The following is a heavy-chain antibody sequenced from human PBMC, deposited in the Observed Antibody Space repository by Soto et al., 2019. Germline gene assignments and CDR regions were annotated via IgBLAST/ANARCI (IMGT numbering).Heavy chain of an antibody. V-gene: IGHV3-74*01. D-gene: IGHD1-26*01. Sequence: HPGGSLRLSCEASGFVLSSYSMHWVRQASGKGLVWVSRINDNGRRTHYADSVKGRFTMSRDNAQNTVYLQMNSLRAEDTAVYYCARDVELQSFANWGQGILVTVSP. CDR1: GFVLSSYS. J-gene: IGHJ4*02. CDR3: ARDVELQSFAN. CDR2: INDNGRRT.